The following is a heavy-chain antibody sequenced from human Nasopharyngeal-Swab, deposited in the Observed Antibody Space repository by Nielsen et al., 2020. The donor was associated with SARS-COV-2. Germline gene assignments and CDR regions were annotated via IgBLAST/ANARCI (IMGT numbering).Heavy chain of an antibody. V-gene: IGHV3-74*01. CDR1: GFTFSSYW. D-gene: IGHD3-3*01. J-gene: IGHJ6*02. CDR3: ARYFPRPLDFWNPLPVSHLLYYYGMDV. Sequence: GGSLRLSCAASGFTFSSYWMHWVRQAPGKGLVWVSRINSDGSSTSYADSVKGRFTISRDNAKNTLYLQMNSLRAEDTAVYYCARYFPRPLDFWNPLPVSHLLYYYGMDVWGQGTTVTVSS. CDR2: INSDGSST.